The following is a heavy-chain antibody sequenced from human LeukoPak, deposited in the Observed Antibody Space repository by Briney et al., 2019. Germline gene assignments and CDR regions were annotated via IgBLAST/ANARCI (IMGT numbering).Heavy chain of an antibody. V-gene: IGHV4-39*07. CDR1: GGSISSSGYY. J-gene: IGHJ4*02. Sequence: SSETLSLTCTVSGGSISSSGYYWGWIRQPPGKGLEWIGIIYYSGTTYYNPSLKSRVTISIDTSKNQFSLKLTSVTAADTAVYFCARNFPGVGCSGGSCYDYWGQGTLVTVSP. CDR2: IYYSGTT. D-gene: IGHD2-15*01. CDR3: ARNFPGVGCSGGSCYDY.